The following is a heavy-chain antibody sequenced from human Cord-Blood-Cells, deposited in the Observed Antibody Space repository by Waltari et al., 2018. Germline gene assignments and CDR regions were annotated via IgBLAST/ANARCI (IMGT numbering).Heavy chain of an antibody. J-gene: IGHJ4*02. CDR1: GFTFSSYA. CDR2: ISYDGSNK. V-gene: IGHV3-30-3*01. D-gene: IGHD6-13*01. CDR3: AREREDIAAAGLDY. Sequence: QVQLVESGGGVVQPGRSLRLSCAASGFTFSSYAMHWVRPAPGKGLEWVAVISYDGSNKYYADSVKGRFTISRDNSKNTLYLQMNSLRAEDTAVYYCAREREDIAAAGLDYWGQGTLVTVSS.